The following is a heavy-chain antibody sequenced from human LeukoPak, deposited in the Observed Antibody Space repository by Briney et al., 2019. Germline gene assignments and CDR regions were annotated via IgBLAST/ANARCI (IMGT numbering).Heavy chain of an antibody. CDR3: ARHLTVYFDY. CDR2: IIPILGIA. D-gene: IGHD4-17*01. V-gene: IGHV1-69*02. J-gene: IGHJ4*02. CDR1: GYTFTGYY. Sequence: SVKVSCKASGYTFTGYYMHWVRQAPGQGLEWMGRIIPILGIANYAQKFQGRVTITADKSTSTAYMELSSLRSEDTAVYYCARHLTVYFDYWGQGTLVTVSS.